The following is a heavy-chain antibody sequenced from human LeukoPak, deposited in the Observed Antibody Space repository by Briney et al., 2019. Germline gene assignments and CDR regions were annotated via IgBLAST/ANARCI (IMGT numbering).Heavy chain of an antibody. CDR3: RGRNTFGFDY. CDR1: GGSISSYY. D-gene: IGHD1-26*01. Sequence: SETLSLTCTVSGGSISSYYWSWIRQPAGKGLEWIGRIYTSGSTNYNPSLKSRVTMSVDTSKNQFSLKPSSVTAADTAVYYCRGRNTFGFDYWGQGTLVTVSS. CDR2: IYTSGST. J-gene: IGHJ4*02. V-gene: IGHV4-4*07.